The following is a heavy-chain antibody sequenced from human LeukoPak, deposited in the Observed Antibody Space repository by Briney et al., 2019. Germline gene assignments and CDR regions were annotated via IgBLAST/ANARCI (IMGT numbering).Heavy chain of an antibody. CDR1: GFTSSSYS. Sequence: GGSLRLSCAASGFTSSSYSMNWVRQAPGKGLEWVSSISSSSSYIYYADSVKGRFTISRDNSKNTLYLQMNSLRAEDTAVYYCARRAGGYSHPYDYWGQGTLVTVSS. V-gene: IGHV3-21*04. CDR2: ISSSSSYI. D-gene: IGHD4-23*01. CDR3: ARRAGGYSHPYDY. J-gene: IGHJ4*02.